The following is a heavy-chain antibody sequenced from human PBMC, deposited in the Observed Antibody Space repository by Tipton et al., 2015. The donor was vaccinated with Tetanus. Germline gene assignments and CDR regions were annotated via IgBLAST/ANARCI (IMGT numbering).Heavy chain of an antibody. CDR3: ARSRGGTRVYYAIAF. Sequence: QVQLVQSGAEVKKPGSSVKVSCKTSGGSFSTYITSWVRQAPGQGLEWMGGIIPIFGTITYAQKFQGRITITADRSTNTAYMELSSLRSEDTAVYYCARSRGGTRVYYAIAFWGQGTPVTVSS. J-gene: IGHJ4*02. D-gene: IGHD3-22*01. CDR1: GGSFSTYI. V-gene: IGHV1-69*06. CDR2: IIPIFGTI.